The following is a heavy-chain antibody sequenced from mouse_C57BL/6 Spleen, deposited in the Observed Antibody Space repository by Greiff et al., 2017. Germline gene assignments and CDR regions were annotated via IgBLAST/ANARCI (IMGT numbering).Heavy chain of an antibody. CDR1: GYTFTEYT. CDR2: FYPGSGSI. D-gene: IGHD1-1*01. J-gene: IGHJ1*03. Sequence: QVQLKESGAELVKPGASVKLSCKASGYTFTEYTIHWVKQRSGQGLEWIGWFYPGSGSIKYNEKFKDKATLTADKSSSTVYMELSRLTSEDSAVYFCARHEDVYYYGSSYVGNFDVWDTGTTVTVSS. V-gene: IGHV1-62-2*01. CDR3: ARHEDVYYYGSSYVGNFDV.